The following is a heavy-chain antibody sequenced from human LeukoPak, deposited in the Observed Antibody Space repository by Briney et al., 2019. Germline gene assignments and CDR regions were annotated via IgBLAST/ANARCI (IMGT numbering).Heavy chain of an antibody. V-gene: IGHV1-18*01. Sequence: ASVKVSCXTSGYTFSSHGISWVRQAPGQGLEWMGWISAYDGDTNYAQKLQGRITMTTDTSTSTAHMELRSLRSDDTAVYYCARDSAGIASAGTGDAFDIWGQGTMVTVSS. CDR3: ARDSAGIASAGTGDAFDI. D-gene: IGHD6-13*01. J-gene: IGHJ3*02. CDR2: ISAYDGDT. CDR1: GYTFSSHG.